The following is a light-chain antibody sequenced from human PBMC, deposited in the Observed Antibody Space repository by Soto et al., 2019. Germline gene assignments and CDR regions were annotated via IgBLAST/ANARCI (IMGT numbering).Light chain of an antibody. CDR2: GAS. V-gene: IGKV3-20*01. CDR3: QQYGSSPYT. Sequence: EIVLTQSPGTLSLSPGERATLSCRASQSVSSSYLAWYQQKPGQAPRLLIYGASSRATGILDRFSGSGSGTDFTLTISRLGPEDFAVYYCQQYGSSPYTLGQGTKLEIK. J-gene: IGKJ2*01. CDR1: QSVSSSY.